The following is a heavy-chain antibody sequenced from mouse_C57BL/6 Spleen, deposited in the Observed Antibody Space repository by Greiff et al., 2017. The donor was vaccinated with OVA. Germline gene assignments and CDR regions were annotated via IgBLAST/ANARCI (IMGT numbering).Heavy chain of an antibody. Sequence: EVMLVESGGGLVQPGGSLSLSCAASGFTFTDYYMSWVRQPPGKGLEWLGFIRNKANGYTTEYSASVKGRFTISRDNSQSILYLQMNALRAEDSATYDCASGTISSFAYWGQGTLVTVSA. D-gene: IGHD1-3*01. CDR1: GFTFTDYY. CDR2: IRNKANGYTT. CDR3: ASGTISSFAY. J-gene: IGHJ3*01. V-gene: IGHV7-3*01.